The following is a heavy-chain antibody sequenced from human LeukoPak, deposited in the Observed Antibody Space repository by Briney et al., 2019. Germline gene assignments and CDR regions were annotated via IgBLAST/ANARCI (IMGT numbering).Heavy chain of an antibody. J-gene: IGHJ3*02. CDR1: GFTFSGSA. V-gene: IGHV3-73*01. CDR2: IRSKANSYAT. Sequence: GGSLRLSCAASGFTFSGSAMHWVRQASGKGLEWVGRIRSKANSYATAYAASVKGRFTISRDDSKNTAYLQMNSLKTEDTAVYYCTRLALADDAFDIWGQGTMVTVSS. CDR3: TRLALADDAFDI.